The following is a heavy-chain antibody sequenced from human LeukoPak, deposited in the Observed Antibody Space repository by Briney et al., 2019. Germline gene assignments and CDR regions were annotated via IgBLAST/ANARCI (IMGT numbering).Heavy chain of an antibody. V-gene: IGHV1-69*13. J-gene: IGHJ6*02. CDR3: ARSEQQLTSYYYYGMDV. CDR1: GYTFTSYA. CDR2: IIPIFGTA. D-gene: IGHD6-13*01. Sequence: SVTVSCKASGYTFTSYAMHWVRQAPGQRLEWMGGIIPIFGTANYAQKFQGRVTITADESTSTAYMELSSLRSEDTAVYYCARSEQQLTSYYYYGMDVWGQGTTVTVSS.